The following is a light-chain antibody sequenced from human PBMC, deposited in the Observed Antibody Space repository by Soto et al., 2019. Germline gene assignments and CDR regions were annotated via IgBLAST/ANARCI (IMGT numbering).Light chain of an antibody. J-gene: IGLJ1*01. CDR2: EVT. CDR1: SSDVGGYNY. V-gene: IGLV2-14*01. CDR3: GSYTTSRTLV. Sequence: QSALTQPASMSGSPGQSITISCTGTSSDVGGYNYVSWYQQHPDKAPKLMIYEVTNRPSGVSNRFSGSKSGNTASLTISGLQGEDEADYYCGSYTTSRTLVLGTGTKLTVL.